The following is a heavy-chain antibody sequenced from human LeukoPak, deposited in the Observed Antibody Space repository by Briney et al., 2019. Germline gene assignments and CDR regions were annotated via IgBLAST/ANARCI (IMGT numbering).Heavy chain of an antibody. V-gene: IGHV3-48*03. D-gene: IGHD2-2*01. Sequence: GGSLRLSCAASGFTFSTYEMHWVRQAPGKGLEWVSYMSSTGDIIYYADSVKGRFTISRDNAKNSLYLQMDSLRAEDTAVYYCARDDGGRRTSSLDYWGQGTLVAVSS. CDR1: GFTFSTYE. CDR2: MSSTGDII. CDR3: ARDDGGRRTSSLDY. J-gene: IGHJ4*02.